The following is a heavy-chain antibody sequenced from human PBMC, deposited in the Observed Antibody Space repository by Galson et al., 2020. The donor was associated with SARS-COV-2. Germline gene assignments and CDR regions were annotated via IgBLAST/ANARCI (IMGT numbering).Heavy chain of an antibody. Sequence: SQASETLSLTCAVYGGSFSAYYWNWVXQPXXXGLXWNGXIDHSGSTNYNPSLRSRVTISVDTSKNQVSLKLTSVTAADTAVYYCARRVVVAAIGYWGQGTLVTVSS. J-gene: IGHJ4*02. CDR2: IDHSGST. CDR3: ARRVVVAAIGY. D-gene: IGHD2-15*01. V-gene: IGHV4-34*01. CDR1: GGSFSAYY.